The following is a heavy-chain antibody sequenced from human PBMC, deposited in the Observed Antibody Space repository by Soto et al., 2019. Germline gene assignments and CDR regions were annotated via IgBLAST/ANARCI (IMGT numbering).Heavy chain of an antibody. J-gene: IGHJ6*02. CDR2: IIPIFGTA. V-gene: IGHV1-69*06. CDR3: AREVPQFALGMDV. D-gene: IGHD3-10*01. Sequence: LVNVSCKSSGGTFSSYSISWVRQAPGQGLEWMGGIIPIFGTANYAQKFQGRVTITADKSTSTAYMELSSLRSEDTAVYYCAREVPQFALGMDVWGQGTTVTVSS. CDR1: GGTFSSYS.